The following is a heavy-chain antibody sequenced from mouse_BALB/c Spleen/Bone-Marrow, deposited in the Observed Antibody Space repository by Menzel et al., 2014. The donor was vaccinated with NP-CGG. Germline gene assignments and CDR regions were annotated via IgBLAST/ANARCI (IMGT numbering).Heavy chain of an antibody. V-gene: IGHV1S29*02. CDR1: GYTFTDSN. CDR3: TRETSWYMGD. Sequence: EVKLQESGPELVKPGASVKISCKASGYTFTDSNIHWVKQSHGKSPEWIGYIYPYNGGTGYKQKFKSKATLTVDNSSSTAYMELRSLTSEDSAVYYCTRETSWYMGDWGQGTTLTVSS. D-gene: IGHD1-1*02. CDR2: IYPYNGGT. J-gene: IGHJ2*01.